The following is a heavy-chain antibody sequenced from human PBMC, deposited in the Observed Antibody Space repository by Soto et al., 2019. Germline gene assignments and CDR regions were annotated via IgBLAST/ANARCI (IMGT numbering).Heavy chain of an antibody. J-gene: IGHJ4*02. V-gene: IGHV1-46*01. D-gene: IGHD3-22*01. Sequence: ASVKVSCKASGYTFTSYYMHWVRQAPGQGLEWMGIINPSGGSTSYAQKFQGRVTMTRDTSTSTVYMELSSLRSEDTAVYYCARDRSAGYYDSSGYYGHWGQGTLVTVSS. CDR3: ARDRSAGYYDSSGYYGH. CDR1: GYTFTSYY. CDR2: INPSGGST.